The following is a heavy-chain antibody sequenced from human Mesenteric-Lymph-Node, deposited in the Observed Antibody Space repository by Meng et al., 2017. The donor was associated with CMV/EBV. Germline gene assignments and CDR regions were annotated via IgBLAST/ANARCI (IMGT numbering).Heavy chain of an antibody. CDR3: ARGPSITILGVHDF. J-gene: IGHJ4*02. CDR1: GFTFSSYS. Sequence: GESLKISCAASGFTFSSYSMDWVRQAPGKGLEWVSSITSSSGYMYYADSVKGRFIISRDNAKNSLYLQMNSLRAEDTAVYFCARGPSITILGVHDFWGQGTLVTISS. D-gene: IGHD3-3*01. V-gene: IGHV3-21*01. CDR2: ITSSSGYM.